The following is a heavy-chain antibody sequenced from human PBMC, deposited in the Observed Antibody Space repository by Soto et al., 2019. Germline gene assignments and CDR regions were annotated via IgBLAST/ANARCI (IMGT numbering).Heavy chain of an antibody. Sequence: PGESLKISCKGSGYTFTNYWIGWVRQMPGKGLEWMGIIYPGDSDTRYSPFFKAQVTFSADKSTNTAYLQWSSLKASDTAIYYCARQTSPLVNSAEYWGQGTLVTVSS. CDR1: GYTFTNYW. J-gene: IGHJ4*02. CDR3: ARQTSPLVNSAEY. V-gene: IGHV5-51*01. CDR2: IYPGDSDT. D-gene: IGHD3-9*01.